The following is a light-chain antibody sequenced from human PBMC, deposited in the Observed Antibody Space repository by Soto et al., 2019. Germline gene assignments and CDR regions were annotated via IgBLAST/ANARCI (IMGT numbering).Light chain of an antibody. V-gene: IGLV8-61*01. J-gene: IGLJ2*01. CDR1: SCSGSTSYY. CDR2: NTY. CDR3: VLYMGSGISV. Sequence: QTVVTQEPSFSVSPGGTVTLTCGLSSCSGSTSYYPSWYQQTPGQAPRTLIYNTYTRSSGVPDRFSASILGDKAALTITGAQADDESDYYCVLYMGSGISVFGGGTKLTVL.